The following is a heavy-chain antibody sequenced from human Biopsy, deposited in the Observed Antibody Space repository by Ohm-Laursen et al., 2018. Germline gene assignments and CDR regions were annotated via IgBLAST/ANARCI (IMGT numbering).Heavy chain of an antibody. CDR2: VKSNANGGTT. CDR1: GFTFSAAW. Sequence: SLRLSCAASGFTFSAAWMYWVRQAPGKGLECVALVKSNANGGTTEYPAPVEGRFSISRDDSRNTVYLHMSSLNTDDTAMYFCIAGIPGLSRSSDYWGQGTLVTVSS. V-gene: IGHV3-15*05. D-gene: IGHD6-19*01. J-gene: IGHJ4*02. CDR3: IAGIPGLSRSSDY.